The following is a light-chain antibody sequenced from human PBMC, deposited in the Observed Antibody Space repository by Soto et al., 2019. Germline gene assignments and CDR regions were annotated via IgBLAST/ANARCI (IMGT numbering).Light chain of an antibody. V-gene: IGKV3-15*01. CDR2: GAS. CDR1: QSVSSY. Sequence: EIAMTQSPATLSVSPGERATLSCRASQSVSSYLAWYQQNPGQAPRLLIYGASTRATGVPARVSGSGSGTEFTLAISSLQSEDFALYDCQQYNNWPRTFGQGTKVEIK. J-gene: IGKJ1*01. CDR3: QQYNNWPRT.